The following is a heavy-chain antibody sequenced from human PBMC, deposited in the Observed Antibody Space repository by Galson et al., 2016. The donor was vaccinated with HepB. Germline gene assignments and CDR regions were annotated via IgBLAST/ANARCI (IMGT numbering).Heavy chain of an antibody. CDR2: ISWDGAST. V-gene: IGHV3-43*01. CDR1: GFTFDDST. Sequence: SLRLSCAASGFTFDDSTMHWVRQGPGKGLEWVSVISWDGASTHYADAVKGRFTVSRDNSRNSLYLQMNSLRIEGTALYYCAKHLVTGTYFGVGVYPYFYGMDVWGQGTTVTVSS. D-gene: IGHD1-26*01. J-gene: IGHJ6*02. CDR3: AKHLVTGTYFGVGVYPYFYGMDV.